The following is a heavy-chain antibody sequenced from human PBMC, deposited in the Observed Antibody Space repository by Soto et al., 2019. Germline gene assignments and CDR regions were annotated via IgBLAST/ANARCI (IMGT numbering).Heavy chain of an antibody. CDR1: GFTFSSYA. V-gene: IGHV3-64D*06. Sequence: HPGGSLRLSCVASGFTFSSYAMSWVRQAPGKGLEYVSAISSNGGSTYYADSVKGRFTISRDNSKNTLYLQMSSLRAEDTAVYYCVRAAAGTSKAFDIWGQGTMVTV. J-gene: IGHJ3*02. D-gene: IGHD6-13*01. CDR2: ISSNGGST. CDR3: VRAAAGTSKAFDI.